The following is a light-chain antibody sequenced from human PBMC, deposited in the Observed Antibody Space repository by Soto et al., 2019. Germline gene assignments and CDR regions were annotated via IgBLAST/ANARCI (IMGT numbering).Light chain of an antibody. J-gene: IGKJ4*01. CDR2: GAS. Sequence: EIVLTQSPGTLSLSPGERATLSCRASQSVSSSYLAWYQQKPGQAPRLLIYGASSRATGIPDRFSGSGSGPDFTLTISRLEPEDFAMYYCQQYGSSPLTFGGGPKVEIK. CDR1: QSVSSSY. V-gene: IGKV3-20*01. CDR3: QQYGSSPLT.